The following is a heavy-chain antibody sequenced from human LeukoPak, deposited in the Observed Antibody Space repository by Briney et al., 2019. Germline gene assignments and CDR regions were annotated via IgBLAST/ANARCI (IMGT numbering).Heavy chain of an antibody. CDR2: INHSGST. CDR3: ARVRRYNWNYGRFDP. Sequence: PSETLSLTCTVSGGSINSYYWSWIRQPPGKGLEWIGEINHSGSTNYNPSLKSRVTISVDTSKNQFSLKLSSVTAADTAVYYCARVRRYNWNYGRFDPWGQGTLVTVSS. J-gene: IGHJ5*02. CDR1: GGSINSYY. D-gene: IGHD1-7*01. V-gene: IGHV4-34*01.